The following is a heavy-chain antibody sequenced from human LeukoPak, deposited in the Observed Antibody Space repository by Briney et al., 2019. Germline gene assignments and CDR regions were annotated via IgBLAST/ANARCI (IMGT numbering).Heavy chain of an antibody. J-gene: IGHJ6*03. CDR3: AKPVGNCRSTSCYYYYMDV. CDR2: ISGSGYST. V-gene: IGHV3-23*01. CDR1: GFTFSNSA. D-gene: IGHD2-2*01. Sequence: GGSLRLSCAASGFTFSNSAMSWVRQAPGKGLEWVSAISGSGYSTDYADSVKGRFTVSRDNSKNTLFLQMNNLRADDTAVYYCAKPVGNCRSTSCYYYYMDVWGKGTTVTVSS.